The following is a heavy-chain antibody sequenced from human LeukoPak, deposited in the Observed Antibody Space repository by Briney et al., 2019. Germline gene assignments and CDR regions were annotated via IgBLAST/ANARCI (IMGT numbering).Heavy chain of an antibody. Sequence: PGGSLRLSCAASGFTFSNNAMHWVRQAPGKGLEWVAVIWSDGSNKYYADSVKGRFTISRDNSKNTLYLQMNSLRAEDTAVYYCAKNGDTRYYYYYMDVWGKGTTVTVSS. D-gene: IGHD5-18*01. CDR1: GFTFSNNA. J-gene: IGHJ6*03. V-gene: IGHV3-30*02. CDR3: AKNGDTRYYYYYMDV. CDR2: IWSDGSNK.